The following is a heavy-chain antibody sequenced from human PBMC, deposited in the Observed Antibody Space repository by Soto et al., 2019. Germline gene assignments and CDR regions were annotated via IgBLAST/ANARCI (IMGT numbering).Heavy chain of an antibody. CDR2: IYYGGST. V-gene: IGHV4-59*07. D-gene: IGHD3-10*01. CDR3: ARGQLLHYQYGLDV. J-gene: IGHJ6*02. Sequence: QVQLQESGPALVRPSDSLSLMCSVSGVPITTFYWSWIRQAPGKGLEYFGYIYYGGSTHYNPALKSRVTISVDTANNEFSLKLRSVTAADTAAYYCARGQLLHYQYGLDVWGQGTTVIV. CDR1: GVPITTFY.